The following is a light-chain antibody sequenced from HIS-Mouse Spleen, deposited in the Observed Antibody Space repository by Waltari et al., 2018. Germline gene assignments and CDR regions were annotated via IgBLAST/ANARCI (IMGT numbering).Light chain of an antibody. CDR3: SSYTSSSTLNYV. CDR2: DVS. V-gene: IGLV2-14*03. J-gene: IGLJ1*01. Sequence: QSVLTQPPSASGTPGQRVTLSCTGTSSDVGGYNYVSWYQQHPGKAPKLMIYDVSNRPSGVSNRFSGSKSGNTASLTISGLQAEDEADYYCSSYTSSSTLNYVFGTGTKVTVL. CDR1: SSDVGGYNY.